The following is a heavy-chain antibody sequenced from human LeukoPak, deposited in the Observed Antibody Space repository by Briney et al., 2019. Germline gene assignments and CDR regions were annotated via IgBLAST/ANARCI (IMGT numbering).Heavy chain of an antibody. CDR2: MNPNSGNT. D-gene: IGHD3-22*01. CDR3: ARGYYDSAEIDY. V-gene: IGHV1-8*01. CDR1: GYTFTSYD. J-gene: IGHJ4*02. Sequence: ASVKVSCKASGYTFTSYDINWVRQAPGQGLEWMGWMNPNSGNTGYAQKFQGRVTMTRNTSISTAYMELSSLRSEDTAVYYCARGYYDSAEIDYWGQGTLVTVSS.